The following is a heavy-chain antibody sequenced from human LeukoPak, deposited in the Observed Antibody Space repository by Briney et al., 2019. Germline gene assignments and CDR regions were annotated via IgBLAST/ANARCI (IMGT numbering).Heavy chain of an antibody. CDR2: INPSGGST. V-gene: IGHV1-46*01. J-gene: IGHJ5*02. CDR1: GYTFTDYY. Sequence: GASVKVSCKASGYTFTDYYMHWVRQAPGQGLEWMGIINPSGGSTSYAQKFQGRVTMTRDMSTSTDYMELSSLRSEDTAVYYCARDNSVGDTAWWFDPWGQGTLVTVSS. CDR3: ARDNSVGDTAWWFDP. D-gene: IGHD1-26*01.